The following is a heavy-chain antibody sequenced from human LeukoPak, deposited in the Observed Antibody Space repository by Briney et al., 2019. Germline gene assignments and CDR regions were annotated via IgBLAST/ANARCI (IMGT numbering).Heavy chain of an antibody. J-gene: IGHJ4*02. CDR2: ISSGGGT. CDR3: AREEMAVSGYFDY. CDR1: GFTVSSNY. V-gene: IGHV3-53*01. Sequence: GGSLRLSCAASGFTVSSNYMSWVRQAPGKGLEWVSLISSGGGTYYADSVKGRFTISRDNSKSMVYLQMNSLRADDTAVYYCAREEMAVSGYFDYWGQGIPVTVSS. D-gene: IGHD5-24*01.